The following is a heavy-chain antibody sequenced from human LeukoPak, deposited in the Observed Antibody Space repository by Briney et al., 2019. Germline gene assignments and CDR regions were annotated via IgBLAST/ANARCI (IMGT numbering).Heavy chain of an antibody. CDR2: IRYDGSNK. J-gene: IGHJ4*02. CDR1: GFTFSSYG. CDR3: AKTAVSSGYYFDY. Sequence: GGSLRLSCAASGFTFSSYGMHWVRQAPGKGLEWVAFIRYDGSNKYYADSVKGRFTISRDNSKNTLYLQMNSLRAEDTAVYYCAKTAVSSGYYFDYWGQGTLVTVSS. D-gene: IGHD3-22*01. V-gene: IGHV3-30*02.